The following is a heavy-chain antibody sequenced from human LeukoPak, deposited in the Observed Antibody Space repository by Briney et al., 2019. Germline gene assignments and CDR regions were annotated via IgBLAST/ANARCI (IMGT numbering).Heavy chain of an antibody. Sequence: SVKVSCKASGGTYSSYAISWVRQAPGLALVWMGGIIPIFGTANDAQKFQGRVTITTDESTSTAYMELSSMRSEDTAVYYCAREIGYCSGGSCYYFDYWGQGTLVTVSS. CDR2: IIPIFGTA. D-gene: IGHD2-15*01. J-gene: IGHJ4*02. V-gene: IGHV1-69*05. CDR3: AREIGYCSGGSCYYFDY. CDR1: GGTYSSYA.